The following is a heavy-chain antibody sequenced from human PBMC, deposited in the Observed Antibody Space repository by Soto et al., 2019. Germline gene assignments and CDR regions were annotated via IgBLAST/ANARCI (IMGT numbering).Heavy chain of an antibody. CDR3: AKYRRTDAEGYTPDF. Sequence: SETLSLTCTISGGTISGYYWSLIRQPPGKGLEWIGYVYYTGSTKYNPSLESRVAMSADTSKNQFSLKVTSVTAADTAVYYCAKYRRTDAEGYTPDFWGQGKVIPVSS. J-gene: IGHJ4*02. CDR1: GGTISGYY. D-gene: IGHD2-15*01. CDR2: VYYTGST. V-gene: IGHV4-59*01.